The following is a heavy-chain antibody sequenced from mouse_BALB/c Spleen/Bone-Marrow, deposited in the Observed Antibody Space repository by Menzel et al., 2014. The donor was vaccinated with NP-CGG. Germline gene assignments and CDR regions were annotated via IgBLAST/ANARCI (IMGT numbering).Heavy chain of an antibody. V-gene: IGHV1-5*01. CDR3: ARGLRWCFDV. D-gene: IGHD1-1*01. J-gene: IGHJ1*01. Sequence: SGTVLARPGASVKMSCKASGYSFTSYWMHWVKERPGQGLEWIGAIYPGNSDTSYDQKFKGKAKLTAVTSASTAYMELSSLTNEDSAVYYCARGLRWCFDVWGAGTTVTVSS. CDR1: GYSFTSYW. CDR2: IYPGNSDT.